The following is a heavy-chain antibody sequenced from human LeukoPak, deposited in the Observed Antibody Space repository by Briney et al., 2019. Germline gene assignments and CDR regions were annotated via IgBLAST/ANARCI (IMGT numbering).Heavy chain of an antibody. CDR2: IKQDGSEK. J-gene: IGHJ4*02. D-gene: IGHD2-2*01. CDR1: GFTFSSYW. Sequence: GGSLRLSCAASGFTFSSYWMSWVRQAPGKGLEWVANIKQDGSEKYYVDSVKGRFTISRDNAKNSLYLQMNSLRAEDTAVYYCARGIVVVPAAPGPSNLFDYWGQGTLVTVSS. CDR3: ARGIVVVPAAPGPSNLFDY. V-gene: IGHV3-7*04.